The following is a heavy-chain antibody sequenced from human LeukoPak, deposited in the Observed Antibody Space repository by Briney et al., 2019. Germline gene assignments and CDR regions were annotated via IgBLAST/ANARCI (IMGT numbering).Heavy chain of an antibody. D-gene: IGHD1-1*01. J-gene: IGHJ3*02. CDR3: TRVRNSNNWWGAFDI. V-gene: IGHV1-18*01. CDR2: ISPNNGNT. Sequence: ASVKVSCKAFGYTFDTSSISWVRQAPGQRLEWMGWISPNNGNTHYAQGGQGRVTMTTDTSRSTAYMELRSLRSDDTAVYYCTRVRNSNNWWGAFDIWGQGTMVTVSS. CDR1: GYTFDTSS.